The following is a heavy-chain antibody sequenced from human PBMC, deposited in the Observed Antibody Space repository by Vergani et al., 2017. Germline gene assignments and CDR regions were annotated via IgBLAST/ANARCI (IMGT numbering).Heavy chain of an antibody. V-gene: IGHV4-39*07. D-gene: IGHD3-22*01. Sequence: QLKLQESGPGLVKPSETLSLTCTISGGSISSSSYYWGWIRPPPGKGLEWIGSIYYSGSTYYNPSLKRRVPIAVDTSKHQFSLKLSSVTAADTAVYYCARVDIIHYDSSGWFDHWGQGTLVTVSS. J-gene: IGHJ5*02. CDR2: IYYSGST. CDR1: GGSISSSSYY. CDR3: ARVDIIHYDSSGWFDH.